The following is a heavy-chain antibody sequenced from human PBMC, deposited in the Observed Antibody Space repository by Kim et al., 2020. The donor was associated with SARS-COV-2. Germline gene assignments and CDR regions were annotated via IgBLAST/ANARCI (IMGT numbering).Heavy chain of an antibody. CDR1: GFTFSSYS. CDR2: ISSSSSYI. V-gene: IGHV3-21*01. D-gene: IGHD3-9*01. CDR3: ARGGQGGILTGYVSWGISSIDY. Sequence: GGSLRLSCAASGFTFSSYSMNWVRQAPGKGLEWVSSISSSSSYIYYADSVKGRFTISRDNAKNSLYLQMNSLRAEDTAVYYCARGGQGGILTGYVSWGISSIDYWGQGTLVTVSS. J-gene: IGHJ4*02.